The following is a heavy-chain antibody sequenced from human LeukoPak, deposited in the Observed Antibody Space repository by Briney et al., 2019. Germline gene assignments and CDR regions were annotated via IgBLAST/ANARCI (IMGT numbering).Heavy chain of an antibody. V-gene: IGHV3-23*01. CDR1: GCTFSNYA. J-gene: IGHJ4*02. CDR3: ARDVEARISAAGTFDY. D-gene: IGHD6-13*01. CDR2: ISGLGGST. Sequence: GGSLRLSCAASGCTFSNYAMSWVRKAPGKGLEWVSVISGLGGSTYYADSVKGRFAISRDNSKSTLWLQMNSLRADDTAIYYCARDVEARISAAGTFDYWGQGSLVTVSS.